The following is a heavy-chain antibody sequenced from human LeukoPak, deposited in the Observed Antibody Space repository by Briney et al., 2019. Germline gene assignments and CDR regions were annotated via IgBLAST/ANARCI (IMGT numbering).Heavy chain of an antibody. CDR3: ARGSDAYCGGDCFSFGY. CDR1: GFTFSSYS. CDR2: ISNTRSTI. Sequence: PGGSLRLSCVASGFTFSSYSMNWVRQAPGKGLEWVSYISNTRSTIYYADSVKGRFTISRDNAKNSLYLQMNSLRAEDTAMYYCARGSDAYCGGDCFSFGYWGRGTLVTVSS. V-gene: IGHV3-48*01. D-gene: IGHD2-21*02. J-gene: IGHJ4*02.